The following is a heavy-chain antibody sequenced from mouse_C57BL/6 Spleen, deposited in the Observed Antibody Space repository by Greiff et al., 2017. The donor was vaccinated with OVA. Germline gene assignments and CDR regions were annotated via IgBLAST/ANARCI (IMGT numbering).Heavy chain of an antibody. CDR1: GYTFTSYW. Sequence: QVQLQQSGAELVMPGASVKLSCKASGYTFTSYWMHWVKQRPGQGLEWIGEIDPSDSYTNYNQKFKGKSTLTVDKSSSTAYMQLSSLTSEDSAVYYCARRYSSYAMDYWGQGTSVTVSS. CDR3: ARRYSSYAMDY. D-gene: IGHD2-5*01. CDR2: IDPSDSYT. J-gene: IGHJ4*01. V-gene: IGHV1-69*01.